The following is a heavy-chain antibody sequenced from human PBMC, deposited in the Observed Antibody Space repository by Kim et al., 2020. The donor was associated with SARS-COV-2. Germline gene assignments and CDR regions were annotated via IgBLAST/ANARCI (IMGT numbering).Heavy chain of an antibody. V-gene: IGHV4-34*01. CDR3: ARGSRITMIVVVPYYFDY. D-gene: IGHD3-22*01. CDR2: INHSGST. CDR1: GGSFSGYY. J-gene: IGHJ4*01. Sequence: SETLSLTCAVYGGSFSGYYWSWIRQPPGKGLEWIGEINHSGSTNYNPSLKSRVTISVDTSKNQFSLKLSSVTAADTAVYYCARGSRITMIVVVPYYFDY.